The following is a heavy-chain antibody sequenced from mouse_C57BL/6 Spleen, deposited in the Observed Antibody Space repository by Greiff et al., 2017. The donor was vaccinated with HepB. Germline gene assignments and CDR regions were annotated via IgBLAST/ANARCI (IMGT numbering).Heavy chain of an antibody. CDR3: ARQGDYDAYYFDY. D-gene: IGHD2-4*01. CDR1: GFTFSSYG. V-gene: IGHV5-6*01. J-gene: IGHJ2*01. Sequence: EVKLVESGGDLVKPGGSLKLSCAASGFTFSSYGMSWVRQTPDKRLEWVATISSGGSYTYYPDSVKGRFTISRDNAKNTLYLQMSSLKSEDTAMYYCARQGDYDAYYFDYWGQGTTLTVSS. CDR2: ISSGGSYT.